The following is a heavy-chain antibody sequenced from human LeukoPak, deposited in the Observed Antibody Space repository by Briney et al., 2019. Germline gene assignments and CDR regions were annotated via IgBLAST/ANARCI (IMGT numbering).Heavy chain of an antibody. J-gene: IGHJ4*02. Sequence: SETLSLTCTVSSGSIKSYYWGWVRQPPGKGLEWIGRIYTTGATQYNPSLKSRVTMSIDTSTNQFSLNLTSMTAADTAVYYCGRQGYTASYYFLDFWRRGILVAVS. CDR3: GRQGYTASYYFLDF. D-gene: IGHD1-26*01. CDR1: SGSIKSYY. V-gene: IGHV4-4*07. CDR2: IYTTGAT.